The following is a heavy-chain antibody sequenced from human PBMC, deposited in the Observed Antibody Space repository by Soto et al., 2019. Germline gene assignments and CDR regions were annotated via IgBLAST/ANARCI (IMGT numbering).Heavy chain of an antibody. CDR3: ARDGSGH. J-gene: IGHJ4*02. Sequence: EVQLVESGGGLVQPGGSLRLSCAASGLTVSTNPMSWVRQAPGKGLEWVSGIYTGGCTHYADSVKGRFTISSDNSKTTVNLQMNSLRPEDPAVYYCARDGSGHWGQGTLVTVSS. CDR2: IYTGGCT. V-gene: IGHV3-66*01. CDR1: GLTVSTNP.